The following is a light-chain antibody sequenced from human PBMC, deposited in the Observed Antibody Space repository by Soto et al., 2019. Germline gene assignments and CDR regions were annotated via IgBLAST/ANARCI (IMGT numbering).Light chain of an antibody. CDR1: QSISSY. CDR3: QQSYSTPWT. CDR2: AAS. Sequence: DIQMTQSPSSLSASVGDRVTITCRASQSISSYLNWYQQKPGKAPKLLIYAASSLQSGVQSRFSGSGSGTDFTLTISSLQPDDFATYYSQQSYSTPWTFGQGTKVEIK. J-gene: IGKJ1*01. V-gene: IGKV1-39*01.